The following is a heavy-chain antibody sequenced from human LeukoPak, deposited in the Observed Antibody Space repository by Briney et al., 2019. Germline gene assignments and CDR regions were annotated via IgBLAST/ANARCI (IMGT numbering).Heavy chain of an antibody. Sequence: ASVKVSCKASGYTFTSFYMHWVRQAPGQGLEWMGWINPNSGGTNYAQDFHGRVTMTRDTSISTAYMELSRLKSDDTAVYFCARRVGVIGATWPFDYWGQGTLVTVSS. CDR2: INPNSGGT. V-gene: IGHV1-2*02. J-gene: IGHJ4*02. D-gene: IGHD3-3*01. CDR3: ARRVGVIGATWPFDY. CDR1: GYTFTSFY.